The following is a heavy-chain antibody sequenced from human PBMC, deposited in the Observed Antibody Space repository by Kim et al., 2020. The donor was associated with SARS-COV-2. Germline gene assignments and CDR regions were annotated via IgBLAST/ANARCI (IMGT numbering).Heavy chain of an antibody. CDR3: ALGIVGATYFVY. CDR2: ISSSSGTI. V-gene: IGHV3-48*02. J-gene: IGHJ4*02. Sequence: GGSLRLSCAASGFTFSSYTMNWVRQAPGKGLEWVSDISSSSGTIYYADSVKGRFTISRDNAKNSLYLQMNSLRDEDTAVYYCALGIVGATYFVYWGQGTLVTVSS. CDR1: GFTFSSYT. D-gene: IGHD1-26*01.